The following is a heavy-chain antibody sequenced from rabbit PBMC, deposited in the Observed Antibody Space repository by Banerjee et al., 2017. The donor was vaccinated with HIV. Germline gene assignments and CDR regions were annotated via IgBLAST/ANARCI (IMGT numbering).Heavy chain of an antibody. Sequence: QEQLEESGGDLVKPGASLTLTCTASGFSFNSYSLCWVRQAPGKGLEWIGCIYAGSSGSTYYASWAKGRFIISKSSSTTVTLQMASLTAADTATYFCARDRSYTAGSAGYANANSFNLWGPGTLVTVS. D-gene: IGHD6-1*01. CDR2: IYAGSSGST. CDR1: GFSFNSYS. V-gene: IGHV1S45*01. CDR3: ARDRSYTAGSAGYANANSFNL. J-gene: IGHJ4*01.